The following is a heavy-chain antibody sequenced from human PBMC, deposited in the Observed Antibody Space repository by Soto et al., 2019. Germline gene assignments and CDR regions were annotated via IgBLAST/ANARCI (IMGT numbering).Heavy chain of an antibody. CDR3: ARRARPDFYYMDV. D-gene: IGHD6-6*01. J-gene: IGHJ6*03. V-gene: IGHV3-64*01. Sequence: EVQLAASGGGLAQPGGSLRLSCAASGFTLSGYAMGWVRQAPGKGLECVSGLSSNGVGTYYAKSVQGRVTISRDNSKNTMYLQMGSLRTDDMAVYYCARRARPDFYYMDVWCKGTTVTVSS. CDR1: GFTLSGYA. CDR2: LSSNGVGT.